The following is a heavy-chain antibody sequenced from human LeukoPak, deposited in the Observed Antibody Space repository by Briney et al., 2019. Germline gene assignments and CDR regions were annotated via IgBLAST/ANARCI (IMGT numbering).Heavy chain of an antibody. V-gene: IGHV1-2*02. J-gene: IGHJ4*02. CDR3: ARDDYGDYELDY. D-gene: IGHD4-17*01. CDR1: GYTFTGYY. Sequence: ASVKVSCKASGYTFTGYYMHWVRQAPGQGLEWMGWINPNSGGTNYAQKFQGRVTMTRDMSISTAYMELSRLRSDGTAVYYCARDDYGDYELDYWGQGTLVTVSS. CDR2: INPNSGGT.